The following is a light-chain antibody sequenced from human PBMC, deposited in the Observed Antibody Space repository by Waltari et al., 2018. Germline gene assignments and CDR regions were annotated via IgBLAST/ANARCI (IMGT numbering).Light chain of an antibody. CDR2: WAS. J-gene: IGKJ2*01. CDR1: QSVLYSSNNKNY. V-gene: IGKV4-1*01. Sequence: DIVMTQSPDSLAVSLGERATTNCKSSQSVLYSSNNKNYLAWYQQKPGQPPKPLIYWASTRESGVPDRFSGSGSGTDFTLTISSLQAEDVAVYYCQQYYSTPGTFGQGTKLEIK. CDR3: QQYYSTPGT.